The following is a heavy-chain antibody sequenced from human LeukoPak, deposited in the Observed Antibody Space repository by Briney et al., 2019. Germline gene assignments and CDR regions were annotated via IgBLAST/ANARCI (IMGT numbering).Heavy chain of an antibody. V-gene: IGHV3-30*18. CDR1: GFTFSSYG. CDR2: ISYDGSNK. CDR3: AKEHTYDSSGYYYFPYYFDY. J-gene: IGHJ4*02. Sequence: PGGSLRLSCAASGFTFSSYGMHWARQAPGKGLEWVAVISYDGSNKYYADSVKGRFTISRDNSKNTLYLQMNSLRAEDTAVYYCAKEHTYDSSGYYYFPYYFDYWGQGTLVTVSS. D-gene: IGHD3-22*01.